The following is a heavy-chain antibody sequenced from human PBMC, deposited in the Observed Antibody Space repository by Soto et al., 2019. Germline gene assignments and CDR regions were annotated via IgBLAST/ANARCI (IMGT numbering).Heavy chain of an antibody. CDR3: ARAVAVPADFDY. Sequence: QVQLVQSGAEEKKPGASVKVSCKASGYTFTGYALPWVRPAPGQRLEWMGWINAGNGNTKYSQKFQGRVTMTRDTSASTADRELSSLRSEDTGVYYCARAVAVPADFDYWGQGTLVTVSS. CDR1: GYTFTGYA. CDR2: INAGNGNT. D-gene: IGHD6-19*01. V-gene: IGHV1-3*05. J-gene: IGHJ4*02.